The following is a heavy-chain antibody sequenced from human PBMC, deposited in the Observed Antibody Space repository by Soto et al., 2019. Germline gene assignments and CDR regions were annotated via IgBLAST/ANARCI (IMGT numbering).Heavy chain of an antibody. CDR2: INHSGST. CDR1: GGSFSGYY. D-gene: IGHD2-15*01. Sequence: SETLSLTCAVYGGSFSGYYWSWIRQPPGKGLEWIGEINHSGSTNYNPSLKSRVTISVDTSKNQFSLKLSSVTAADTAVHYCARKYCSGGSCYRNYYYYYLDFWGKGTTVSVSS. J-gene: IGHJ6*03. V-gene: IGHV4-34*01. CDR3: ARKYCSGGSCYRNYYYYYLDF.